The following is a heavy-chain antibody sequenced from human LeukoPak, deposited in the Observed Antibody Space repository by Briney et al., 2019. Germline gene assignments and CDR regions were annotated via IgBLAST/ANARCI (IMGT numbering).Heavy chain of an antibody. CDR2: MYYSGGT. CDR1: GGSFSGYY. Sequence: PSETLSLTCAVYGGSFSGYYWSWIRQPPGKGLEWIGSMYYSGGTYYNPSLKSRVTISIETSKNQFSLKLNSVTAADTAVYYCARLVRYCSTDTCYPFDYWGQGTLVTVSS. V-gene: IGHV4-34*01. J-gene: IGHJ4*02. CDR3: ARLVRYCSTDTCYPFDY. D-gene: IGHD2-2*01.